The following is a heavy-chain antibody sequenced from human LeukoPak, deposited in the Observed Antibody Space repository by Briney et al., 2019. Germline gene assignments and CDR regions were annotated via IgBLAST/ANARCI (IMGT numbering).Heavy chain of an antibody. V-gene: IGHV3-23*01. CDR2: IVGSGGST. Sequence: PGGSLRLSCAASGFTFSSFAMSWVRQAPGKGLEWVSTIVGSGGSTYYADSVKGRFTISRDNSKNTLYLQMNSLRAEDTAVYYCARGPTSGYIDYWGQGTLVTVSS. D-gene: IGHD3-22*01. J-gene: IGHJ4*02. CDR3: ARGPTSGYIDY. CDR1: GFTFSSFA.